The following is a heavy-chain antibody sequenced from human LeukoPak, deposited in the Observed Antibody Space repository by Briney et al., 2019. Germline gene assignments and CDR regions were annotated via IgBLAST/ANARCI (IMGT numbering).Heavy chain of an antibody. CDR3: ARGIAAAGSWFWFDP. J-gene: IGHJ5*02. V-gene: IGHV4-59*08. Sequence: SETLSLTCTVSGGSISSYYWSWIRQPPGKGLEWIGYIYYSGSTNYNPSLKSRVTISVDTSKNQFSLKLSSVTAADTAVYYCARGIAAAGSWFWFDPWGQGTLVTVSS. D-gene: IGHD6-13*01. CDR2: IYYSGST. CDR1: GGSISSYY.